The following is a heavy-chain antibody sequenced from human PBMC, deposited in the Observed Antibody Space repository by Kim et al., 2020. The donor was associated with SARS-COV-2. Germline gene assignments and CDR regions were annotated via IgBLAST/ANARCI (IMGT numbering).Heavy chain of an antibody. CDR2: SKSKTDGGTT. CDR1: GFTFSNAW. CDR3: TTDPLFGELLYVKYYYYAMDV. Sequence: GGSLRLSCEASGFTFSNAWMSWVRQAPGKGLEWVGRSKSKTDGGTTDYAAPVKGRFTISRDDSKNTLYLQMNSLKTEETAVYYCTTDPLFGELLYVKYYYYAMDVWGQGNTVTFSS. D-gene: IGHD3-10*02. J-gene: IGHJ6*02. V-gene: IGHV3-15*01.